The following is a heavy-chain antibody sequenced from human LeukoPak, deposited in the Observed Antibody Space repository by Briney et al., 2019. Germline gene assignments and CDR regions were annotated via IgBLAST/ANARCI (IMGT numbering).Heavy chain of an antibody. V-gene: IGHV1-2*02. D-gene: IGHD4-11*01. CDR3: AADSYSNYQYYGMDV. CDR2: INPNSGGT. CDR1: GYTFTGYY. Sequence: ASVKVSCKASGYTFTGYYMHWVRQAPGQGLEWMGWINPNSGGTNYAQKFRGRVTMTRDTSISTAYMELSSLRSEDTAVYYCAADSYSNYQYYGMDVWGQGTTVTVSS. J-gene: IGHJ6*02.